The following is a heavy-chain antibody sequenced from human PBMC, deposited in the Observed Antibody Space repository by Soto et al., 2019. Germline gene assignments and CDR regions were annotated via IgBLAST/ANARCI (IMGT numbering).Heavy chain of an antibody. CDR1: GGSINSGGYY. CDR3: ARGYRQSGDSSSWVFDY. J-gene: IGHJ4*02. D-gene: IGHD6-13*01. Sequence: QVQLQESGPGLVKPSQTLSLICTVSGGSINSGGYYWNWIRQHPGKGLEWIGYIFYSGSTYSNPFRRSRVTISADTAENQFSLKLSSVTAADTAVYVCARGYRQSGDSSSWVFDYWGQGTLVNVSS. CDR2: IFYSGST. V-gene: IGHV4-31*03.